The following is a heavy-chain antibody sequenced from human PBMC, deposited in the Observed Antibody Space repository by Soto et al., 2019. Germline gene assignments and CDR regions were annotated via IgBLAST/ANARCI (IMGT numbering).Heavy chain of an antibody. CDR3: ARPPRGAATVTSVINWFDP. CDR2: IYYSGST. V-gene: IGHV4-39*01. Sequence: QLQLQESGPGLVKPSETLSLTCTVSGGSISSSSSYWGWIRQPPGKGVEWIGYIYYSGSTHYNPSLKSRVTISVDSTKNQFSPKLNSVTAADTAVYYCARPPRGAATVTSVINWFDPWGQGAMVTVSS. J-gene: IGHJ5*02. D-gene: IGHD4-17*01. CDR1: GGSISSSSSY.